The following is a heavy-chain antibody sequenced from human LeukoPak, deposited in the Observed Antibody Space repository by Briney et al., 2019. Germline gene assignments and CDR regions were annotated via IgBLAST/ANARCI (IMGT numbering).Heavy chain of an antibody. CDR1: GFIPSSSG. CDR2: ISSSGTTI. Sequence: GGSLRLSCGGSGFIPSSSGMNGLRKAPRKGGGGVSYISSSGTTIYYADSVKGRFTISRDNAKNSLYLQMNSLRAEDTSVYYCARKSLNYYGSGWGAFYIWGQGTMVTVSS. V-gene: IGHV3-48*03. CDR3: ARKSLNYYGSGWGAFYI. D-gene: IGHD3-10*01. J-gene: IGHJ3*02.